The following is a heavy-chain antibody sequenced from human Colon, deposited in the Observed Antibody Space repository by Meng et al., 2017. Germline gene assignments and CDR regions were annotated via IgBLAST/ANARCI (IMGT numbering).Heavy chain of an antibody. Sequence: GESLKISCAASGFTVSSNYMSWVRQAPGKGLEWASVIYSGGSTYYADSVKGRFTISRDNSKNTLYLQMNSLRAEDTAVYYCARSLLRCHFDYWGQGTLVTVSS. CDR3: ARSLLRCHFDY. CDR1: GFTVSSNY. CDR2: IYSGGST. V-gene: IGHV3-53*01. D-gene: IGHD4-17*01. J-gene: IGHJ4*02.